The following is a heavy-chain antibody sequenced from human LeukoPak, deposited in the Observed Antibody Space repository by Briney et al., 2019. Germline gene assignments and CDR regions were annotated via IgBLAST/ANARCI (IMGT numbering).Heavy chain of an antibody. D-gene: IGHD1-14*01. CDR3: AREKGFRMGFGI. V-gene: IGHV1-3*01. CDR2: INGGNGST. Sequence: ASVKVSCKASGHTFTNYTINWVRQAPGQRLEWMGWINGGNGSTKFSQNFQGRVTITRDTSASTAYMELSSLRSEDTAMYYCAREKGFRMGFGIWGQGTMVTVSS. CDR1: GHTFTNYT. J-gene: IGHJ3*02.